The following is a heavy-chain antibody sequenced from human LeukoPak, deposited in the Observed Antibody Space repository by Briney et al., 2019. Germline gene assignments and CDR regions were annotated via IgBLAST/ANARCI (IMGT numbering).Heavy chain of an antibody. V-gene: IGHV4-4*07. J-gene: IGHJ4*02. D-gene: IGHD3-22*01. CDR3: ARDSYYYDSSGYLNFDY. CDR2: IYTSGST. CDR1: GYSISSGYF. Sequence: SETLSLTCTVSGYSISSGYFWGWIRQPAGKGLEWIGRIYTSGSTNYNPSLKSRVTMSVDTSKNQFSLKLSSVTAADTAVYYCARDSYYYDSSGYLNFDYWGQGTLVTVSS.